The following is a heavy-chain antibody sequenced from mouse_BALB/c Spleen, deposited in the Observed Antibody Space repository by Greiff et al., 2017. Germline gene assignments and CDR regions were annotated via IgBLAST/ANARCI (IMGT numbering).Heavy chain of an antibody. D-gene: IGHD1-1*01. CDR2: ILPGSGST. V-gene: IGHV1-9*01. J-gene: IGHJ4*01. CDR1: GYTFSSYW. CDR3: AHYYGSSVRDAMDY. Sequence: VKLQESGAELMKPGASVKISCKATGYTFSSYWIEWVKQRPGHGLEWIGEILPGSGSTNYNEKFKGKATFTADTSSNTAYMQLSSLTSEDSAVYYCAHYYGSSVRDAMDYWGQGTSVTVSS.